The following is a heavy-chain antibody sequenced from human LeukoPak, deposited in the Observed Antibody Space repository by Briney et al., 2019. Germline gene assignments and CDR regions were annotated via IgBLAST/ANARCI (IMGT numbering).Heavy chain of an antibody. Sequence: SETLSLTCTVSGGSISSSSYYWGWIRQPPGKGLEWIGSIYYSGPTYYNPSLKSRFTISVDTSKNQFSLKLSSVTAADTAVYYCARVKRGYSLYYMDVWGKGTTVTVSS. CDR3: ARVKRGYSLYYMDV. D-gene: IGHD5-18*01. J-gene: IGHJ6*03. CDR2: IYYSGPT. V-gene: IGHV4-39*07. CDR1: GGSISSSSYY.